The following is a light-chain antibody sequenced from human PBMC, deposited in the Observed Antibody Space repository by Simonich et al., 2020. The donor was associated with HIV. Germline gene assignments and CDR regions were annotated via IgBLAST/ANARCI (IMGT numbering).Light chain of an antibody. CDR1: QSVLYSSNNKNY. CDR3: QQYYSTPRLT. V-gene: IGKV4-1*01. CDR2: WAS. J-gene: IGKJ4*01. Sequence: DIVMTQSPDSLAVSLGERATINCKSSQSVLYSSNNKNYVAWYQKKPGQPPKLLIYWASTRGSGVPARFSGSGSGTDFTLAISSLQAEDVAVYYCQQYYSTPRLTFGGGTKVEIK.